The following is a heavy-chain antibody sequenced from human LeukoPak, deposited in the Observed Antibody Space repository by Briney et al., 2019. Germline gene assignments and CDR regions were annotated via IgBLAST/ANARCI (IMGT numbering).Heavy chain of an antibody. V-gene: IGHV4-59*11. Sequence: SETLSLTCTVSGGSITSHYWSWIRQPPGKGLEWMAYIYYSGSTYYNPSLKSRVTISVDTSKNQFSLKLSSVTAAGTALYYCARGGSYWVYWGQGTLVTVSS. CDR3: ARGGSYWVY. D-gene: IGHD1-26*01. CDR2: IYYSGST. CDR1: GGSITSHY. J-gene: IGHJ4*02.